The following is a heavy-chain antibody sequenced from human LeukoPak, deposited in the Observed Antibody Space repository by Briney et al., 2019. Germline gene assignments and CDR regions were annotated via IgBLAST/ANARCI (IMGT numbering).Heavy chain of an antibody. CDR1: GFTFSNNA. CDR3: AKVGVGATWDAFDI. J-gene: IGHJ3*02. Sequence: GGSLRLSCAASGFTFSNNAWNGFPKAPGKGRNGVSGYSDSGTGTYYAASVKGRFTISRDNSKNTLSLQMNNLRAEDTAVYYCAKVGVGATWDAFDIWGQGTMVTVSS. V-gene: IGHV3-23*01. D-gene: IGHD1-26*01. CDR2: YSDSGTGT.